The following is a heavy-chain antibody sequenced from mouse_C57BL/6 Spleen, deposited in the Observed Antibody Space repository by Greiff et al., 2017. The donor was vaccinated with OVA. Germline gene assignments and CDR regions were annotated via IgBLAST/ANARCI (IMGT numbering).Heavy chain of an antibody. CDR2: IYPGDGDT. J-gene: IGHJ3*01. CDR3: ARDSSGWFAY. Sequence: QVQLKESGPELVKPGASVKISCKASGYAFSSSWMNWVKQRPGKGLEWIGRIYPGDGDTNYNGKFKGKATLTADKSSSTAYMQVSSLTSEDSAVYVCARDSSGWFAYWGQGTLVTVPA. V-gene: IGHV1-82*01. D-gene: IGHD3-2*02. CDR1: GYAFSSSW.